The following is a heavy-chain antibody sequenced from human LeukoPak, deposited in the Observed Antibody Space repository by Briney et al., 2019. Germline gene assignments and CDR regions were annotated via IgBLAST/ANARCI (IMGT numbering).Heavy chain of an antibody. V-gene: IGHV5-51*01. D-gene: IGHD3-22*01. CDR3: ARSNYYDSSAYPDY. CDR2: IYPGDSDT. CDR1: GSTFTTYW. Sequence: GESLQISCQGSGSTFTTYWIGWVRQLPGKGLEWMGIIYPGDSDTRYSPSFQGQVTISADKSISTAYLQWSSLKASDTAMYYCARSNYYDSSAYPDYWGQGALVTVSS. J-gene: IGHJ4*02.